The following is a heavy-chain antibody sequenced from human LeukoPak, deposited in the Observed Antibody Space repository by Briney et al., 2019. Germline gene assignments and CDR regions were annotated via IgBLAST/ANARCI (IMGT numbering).Heavy chain of an antibody. CDR1: GGTFSSYA. J-gene: IGHJ3*02. Sequence: GASVKVSCKASGGTFSSYAISWVRQAPGQGLEWMGGIIPIFGTANYAQKFQGRVTITADKSTSTAYMELSSLRSEDTAVYYCASPKGEAAAGTEWGDAFDIWGQGTMVTVSS. CDR2: IIPIFGTA. D-gene: IGHD6-13*01. CDR3: ASPKGEAAAGTEWGDAFDI. V-gene: IGHV1-69*06.